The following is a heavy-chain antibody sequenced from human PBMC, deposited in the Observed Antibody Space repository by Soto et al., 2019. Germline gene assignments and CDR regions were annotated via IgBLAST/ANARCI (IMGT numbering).Heavy chain of an antibody. Sequence: QVQLVESGGGVVQPGRSLTLSCAASGFTFSTYAMHWVRQAPGKGLEWLAVISYDGNNNYYAGSVKGRFTISRDKSKNTLYLQMNSLRAEDTAVYYCARDQKAGYCSGGSCYYYYSMDVWGQGTTVTVSS. CDR2: ISYDGNNN. CDR3: ARDQKAGYCSGGSCYYYYSMDV. J-gene: IGHJ6*02. V-gene: IGHV3-30*04. D-gene: IGHD2-15*01. CDR1: GFTFSTYA.